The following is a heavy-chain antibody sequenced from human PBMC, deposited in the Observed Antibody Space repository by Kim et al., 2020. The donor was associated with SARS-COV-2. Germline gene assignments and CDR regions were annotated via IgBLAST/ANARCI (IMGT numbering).Heavy chain of an antibody. CDR1: GFTFSSYG. V-gene: IGHV3-30*18. D-gene: IGHD6-13*01. CDR3: AKTAGGIAAHMVY. J-gene: IGHJ4*02. Sequence: GGSLRLSCAASGFTFSSYGMHWVRQAPGKGLEWVAVISYDGSNKYYADSVKGRFTISRDNSKNTLYLQMNSLRAEDTAVYYCAKTAGGIAAHMVYWGQGPLVSVSS. CDR2: ISYDGSNK.